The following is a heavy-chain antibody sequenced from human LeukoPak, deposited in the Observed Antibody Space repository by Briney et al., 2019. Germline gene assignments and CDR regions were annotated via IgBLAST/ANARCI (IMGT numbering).Heavy chain of an antibody. CDR2: IYYSGST. CDR3: ARDRCNWNDPGDNWFDP. J-gene: IGHJ5*02. Sequence: SETLSLTCTVSGGSISSYYWSWIRQPPGKGLEWIGYIYYSGSTNYNPSLKSRVTISVDTSKNQFSLKLSSVTAADTAVYYCARDRCNWNDPGDNWFDPWGQGTLVTVSS. D-gene: IGHD1-1*01. V-gene: IGHV4-59*01. CDR1: GGSISSYY.